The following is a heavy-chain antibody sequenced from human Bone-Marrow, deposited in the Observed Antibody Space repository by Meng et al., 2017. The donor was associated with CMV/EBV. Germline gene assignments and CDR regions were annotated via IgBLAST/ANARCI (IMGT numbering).Heavy chain of an antibody. CDR1: GYTFTGYY. D-gene: IGHD3-22*01. CDR3: ARTDYYDSSGYSFFDY. CDR2: INPNSGGT. V-gene: IGHV1-2*02. Sequence: ASVKVSYKASGYTFTGYYMHWVRQAPGQGLEWMGWINPNSGGTNYAQKFQGRVTMTRDTSISTAYMELSRLRSDDTAVYYCARTDYYDSSGYSFFDYWGQGTLVTVSS. J-gene: IGHJ4*02.